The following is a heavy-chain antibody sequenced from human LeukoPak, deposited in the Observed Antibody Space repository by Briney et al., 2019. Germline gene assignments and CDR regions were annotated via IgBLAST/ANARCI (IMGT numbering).Heavy chain of an antibody. CDR3: AKGERLDY. D-gene: IGHD1-26*01. CDR2: ISYDGSNK. V-gene: IGHV3-30*04. Sequence: GGSLRLSCAASGFTFSSYAMHWVRQAPGKGLEWVAVISYDGSNKYYADSVKGRFTISRDNSKNTLYLQMNSLRAEDTAVYYCAKGERLDYWGQGTLVTVSS. CDR1: GFTFSSYA. J-gene: IGHJ4*02.